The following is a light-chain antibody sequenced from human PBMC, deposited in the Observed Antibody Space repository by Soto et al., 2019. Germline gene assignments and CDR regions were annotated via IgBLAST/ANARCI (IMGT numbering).Light chain of an antibody. CDR3: QDDGSSPRT. CDR2: GAS. CDR1: QSVSSSY. V-gene: IGKV3-20*01. J-gene: IGKJ1*01. Sequence: EIGLTQSPGTLSLSPGERATLSCRASQSVSSSYLAWYQQKPGQAPRLLIYGASSRDTGIPDTFSGSGSGTDFTFAISRLEPEDFAVSYCQDDGSSPRTFGQGTKVDIK.